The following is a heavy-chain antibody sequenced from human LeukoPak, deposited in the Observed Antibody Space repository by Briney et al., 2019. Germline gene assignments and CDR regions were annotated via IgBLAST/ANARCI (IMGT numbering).Heavy chain of an antibody. Sequence: SETLSLTCAVYGESFSGYYWSWIRQPPGKGLEWIGEINHSGSTNYNPSLKSRVTISVDASKNQFSLKLSSVTAADTAVYYCAREGSAFDIWGQGTMVTVSS. CDR1: GESFSGYY. J-gene: IGHJ3*02. CDR2: INHSGST. V-gene: IGHV4-34*01. CDR3: AREGSAFDI.